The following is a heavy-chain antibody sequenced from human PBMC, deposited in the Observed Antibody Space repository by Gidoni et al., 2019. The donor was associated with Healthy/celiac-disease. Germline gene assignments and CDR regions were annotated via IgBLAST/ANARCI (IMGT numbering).Heavy chain of an antibody. Sequence: QVQLVESGGGVVQPGRSLRLSCAASAFTFSSYAMHWVRQAPGKGLEWVAVISYDGSNKYYADSVKGRFTISRDNSKNTLYLQMNSLRAEDTAVYYCARTPEGGYDEGYYFDYWGQGTLVTVSS. CDR2: ISYDGSNK. V-gene: IGHV3-30*04. CDR3: ARTPEGGYDEGYYFDY. J-gene: IGHJ4*02. D-gene: IGHD5-12*01. CDR1: AFTFSSYA.